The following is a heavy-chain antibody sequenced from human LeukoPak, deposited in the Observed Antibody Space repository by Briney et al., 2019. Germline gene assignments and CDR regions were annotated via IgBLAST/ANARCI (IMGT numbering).Heavy chain of an antibody. D-gene: IGHD6-19*01. V-gene: IGHV3-9*01. Sequence: PGRSLRLSCAASGFTFDDYAMHWVRQAPGKGLEWVSGISWNSGSIGYADSAKGRFTISRDNAKNSLYLQMNSLRAEDTALYYCAKQLSAVAGIGFNYWGQGTLVTVSS. CDR3: AKQLSAVAGIGFNY. J-gene: IGHJ4*02. CDR1: GFTFDDYA. CDR2: ISWNSGSI.